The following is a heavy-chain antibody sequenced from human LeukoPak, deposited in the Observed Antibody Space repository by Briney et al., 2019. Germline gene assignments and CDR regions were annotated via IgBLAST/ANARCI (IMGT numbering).Heavy chain of an antibody. CDR2: IRYDGSNK. CDR1: GFTFSSYG. CDR3: AKDPHDFWSGYYPDAFDI. Sequence: PGGSLRLSCAASGFTFSSYGMHWVRQAPGKGLEWVAFIRYDGSNKYYADSVKGRFIISRDNSKNTLYLQMNSLRAEDTAVYYCAKDPHDFWSGYYPDAFDIWGQGTMVTVSS. D-gene: IGHD3-3*01. V-gene: IGHV3-30*02. J-gene: IGHJ3*02.